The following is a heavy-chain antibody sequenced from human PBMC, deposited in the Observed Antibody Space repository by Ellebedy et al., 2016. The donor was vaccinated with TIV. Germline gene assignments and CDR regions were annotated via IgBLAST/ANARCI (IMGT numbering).Heavy chain of an antibody. CDR2: ISTSGGST. J-gene: IGHJ5*02. CDR1: EFTFSYYA. V-gene: IGHV3-23*01. CDR3: VRAVPNWFDP. Sequence: GESLKISCAASEFTFSYYAMHWVRQAPGKGLEWVSAISTSGGSTYYADSVKGRLTVSRDNPKNTLYLQMNSLRADDTAVYYCVRAVPNWFDPWGQGTLVTVSS.